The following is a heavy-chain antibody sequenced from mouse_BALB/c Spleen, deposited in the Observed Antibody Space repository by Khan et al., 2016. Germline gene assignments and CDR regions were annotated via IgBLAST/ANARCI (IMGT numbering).Heavy chain of an antibody. CDR3: AREGLRRGFAY. CDR2: TSDGGSYT. Sequence: EVELVESGGGLVKPGGSLKLSCAASGFTFSDYYMYWVRQTPEKRLEWVATTSDGGSYTYYPASVKGRFTISRDNAKNNLYLQMSSLKSEDTAMYYCAREGLRRGFAYWGQGTLVTVSA. V-gene: IGHV5-4*02. J-gene: IGHJ3*01. CDR1: GFTFSDYY. D-gene: IGHD2-4*01.